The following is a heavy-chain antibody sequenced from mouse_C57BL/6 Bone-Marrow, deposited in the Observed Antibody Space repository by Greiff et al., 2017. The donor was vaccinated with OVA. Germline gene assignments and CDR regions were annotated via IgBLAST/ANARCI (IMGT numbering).Heavy chain of an antibody. CDR3: VRDLGTGTWGAWFAY. D-gene: IGHD4-1*01. Sequence: DVMLVESGGGLVQPKGSLKLSCAASGFTFNTYAMHWVRQAPGKGLEWVARIRSKSSNYATYYADSVKDRFTISRDDSQSMLYLQMNNLKTEDTAMYYCVRDLGTGTWGAWFAYWGQGTLVTVSA. CDR1: GFTFNTYA. CDR2: IRSKSSNYAT. V-gene: IGHV10-3*01. J-gene: IGHJ3*01.